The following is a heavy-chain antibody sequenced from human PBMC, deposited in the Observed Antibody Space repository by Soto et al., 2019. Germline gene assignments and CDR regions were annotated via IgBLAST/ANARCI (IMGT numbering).Heavy chain of an antibody. J-gene: IGHJ4*02. CDR1: GYTFTHYY. D-gene: IGHD3-10*01. V-gene: IGHV1-46*01. CDR2: IYPSGGST. CDR3: ARDFSGHMDY. Sequence: ASVKVSCKASGYTFTHYYMHLGRQAPGKGLEWMGIIYPSGGSTRNAKKFQGRVTMNRETSTSTVYMELSSLRSEDTAFYYCARDFSGHMDYWGRGTLVTVSS.